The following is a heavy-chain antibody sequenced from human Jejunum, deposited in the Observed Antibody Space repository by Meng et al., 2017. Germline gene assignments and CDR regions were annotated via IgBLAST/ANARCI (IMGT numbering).Heavy chain of an antibody. CDR1: GFSVSNNY. V-gene: IGHV3-66*02. D-gene: IGHD3-22*01. CDR2: LYSGGST. J-gene: IGHJ3*02. Sequence: GESLKISCAASGFSVSNNYMTWVRQAPGKGLEWVSNLYSGGSTYYADSVKGRFTISRDNFKNTLNLQMNSLRPEDTAVYYCARGHYYDRSPSGALDIWGQGTMVTVSS. CDR3: ARGHYYDRSPSGALDI.